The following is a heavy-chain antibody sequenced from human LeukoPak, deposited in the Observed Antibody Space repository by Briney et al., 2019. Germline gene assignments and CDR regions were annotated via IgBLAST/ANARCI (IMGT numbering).Heavy chain of an antibody. D-gene: IGHD2-2*01. V-gene: IGHV3-21*01. CDR1: GFTFSSYS. CDR2: ISSSSSYI. J-gene: IGHJ4*02. CDR3: ASVWGYCSSTSCYAPH. Sequence: GGSLRLSCAASGFTFSSYSMNWVRQAPGKGLEWVSSISSSSSYIYYADSVKGRFTISRDNAKNSLYLQMNSLRAEDTAVYYCASVWGYCSSTSCYAPHWGQGTLSPSPQ.